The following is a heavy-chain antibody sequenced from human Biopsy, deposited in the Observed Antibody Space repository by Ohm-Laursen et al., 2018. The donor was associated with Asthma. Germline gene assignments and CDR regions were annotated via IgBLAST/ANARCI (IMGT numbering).Heavy chain of an antibody. CDR3: ARRATPGIVVPPVGGSMDV. CDR2: IYYSGST. CDR1: GGSLSSYY. D-gene: IGHD2-2*01. V-gene: IGHV4-59*01. J-gene: IGHJ6*02. Sequence: GTLSLTCAVSGGSLSSYYGSWIRQPPGKGLEWIGYIYYSGSTIYNPSLKSRVTISVDTSKNQFSLKLSSATAADTAVYYCARRATPGIVVPPVGGSMDVCGQGTTVTV.